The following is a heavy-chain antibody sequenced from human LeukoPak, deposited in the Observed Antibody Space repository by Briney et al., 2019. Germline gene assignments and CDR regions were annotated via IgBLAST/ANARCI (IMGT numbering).Heavy chain of an antibody. CDR2: SYQSGNT. CDR1: GYSISSGYY. CDR3: ARVQYYYGSGAPYYMDV. V-gene: IGHV4-38-2*02. Sequence: SETLSLTCTVSGYSISSGYYWGWIRQPPGKGLEWIGNSYQSGNTYYNPSLKSRVTISVDTSKNQFSLKLSSVTAADTAVYYCARVQYYYGSGAPYYMDVWGKGTTVTVSS. D-gene: IGHD3-10*01. J-gene: IGHJ6*03.